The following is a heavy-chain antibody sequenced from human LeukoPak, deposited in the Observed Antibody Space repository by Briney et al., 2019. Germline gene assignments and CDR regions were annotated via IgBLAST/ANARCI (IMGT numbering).Heavy chain of an antibody. CDR2: FNPNSSDA. J-gene: IGHJ4*02. Sequence: ASVKVSCKASGYTFTVHYLHWVRQAPGQGPEWMGWFNPNSSDANYAQRFQGRVTMTRVTSISTAYMEMKGLTIDDTAVYYCARDKGSGMLPFDYWGQGTRVTVSS. CDR1: GYTFTVHY. V-gene: IGHV1-2*02. CDR3: ARDKGSGMLPFDY. D-gene: IGHD1-1*01.